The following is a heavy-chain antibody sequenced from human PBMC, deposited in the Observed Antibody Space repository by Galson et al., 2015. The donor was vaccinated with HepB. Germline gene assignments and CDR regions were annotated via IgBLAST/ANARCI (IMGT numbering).Heavy chain of an antibody. V-gene: IGHV3-23*01. CDR3: AKDIEGYSSGWSNWFDP. CDR2: ITGSGDRT. D-gene: IGHD6-19*01. J-gene: IGHJ5*02. Sequence: SLRLSCAASGFTFSNYAMSWVRQAPGKGLEWVSGITGSGDRTYYADSVKGRFTISRDNFKNTLYFQMNNLRAEDTAVYYCAKDIEGYSSGWSNWFDPWGQGTLVTVSS. CDR1: GFTFSNYA.